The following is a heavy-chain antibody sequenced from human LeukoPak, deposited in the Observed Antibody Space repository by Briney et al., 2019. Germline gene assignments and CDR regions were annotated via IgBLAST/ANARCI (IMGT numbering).Heavy chain of an antibody. V-gene: IGHV5-51*01. D-gene: IGHD1-26*01. CDR3: ARLPSIRRGSYLDY. CDR1: EYSFTSYW. Sequence: GESLKISCKASEYSFTSYWIGWVRQMPGKGLEWVGNIQPGNPEIRYSPSFQGQVTISADKSISTAYLQWSSLKASDTAMYYCARLPSIRRGSYLDYWGQGTLVTVSS. CDR2: IQPGNPEI. J-gene: IGHJ4*02.